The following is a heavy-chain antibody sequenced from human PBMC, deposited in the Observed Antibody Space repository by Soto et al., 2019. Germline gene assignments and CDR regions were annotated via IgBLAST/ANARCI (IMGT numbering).Heavy chain of an antibody. CDR1: GGTFSSYT. D-gene: IGHD3-10*01. Sequence: QVQLVQSGAEVKKPGSSVKVSCKASGGTFSSYTISWVRQAPGQGLEWMGRIIPILGIANYAQKFQGRVTITANKSTSTDYLELSRLRSEDTAVYYCASTSRGRNYYGMDVWGQGTTVTVSS. V-gene: IGHV1-69*02. J-gene: IGHJ6*02. CDR3: ASTSRGRNYYGMDV. CDR2: IIPILGIA.